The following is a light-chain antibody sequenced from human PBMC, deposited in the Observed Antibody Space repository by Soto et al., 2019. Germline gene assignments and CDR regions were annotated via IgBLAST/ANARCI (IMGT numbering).Light chain of an antibody. CDR2: DTT. CDR3: AAWDDSLNGPI. CDR1: YSNIGIND. V-gene: IGLV1-44*01. J-gene: IGLJ2*01. Sequence: QSVLTQPPSASGTPGQRVIVSCSGTYSNIGINDVHWYRQLSGSAPQILIYDTTERATGVPDRFSGSKSGTSASLAISGLQAEDEAGYHCAAWDDSLNGPIFGGGTKVTVL.